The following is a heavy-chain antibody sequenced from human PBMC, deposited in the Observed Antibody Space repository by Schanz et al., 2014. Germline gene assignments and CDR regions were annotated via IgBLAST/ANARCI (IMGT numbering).Heavy chain of an antibody. J-gene: IGHJ4*02. V-gene: IGHV1-46*01. D-gene: IGHD5-12*01. CDR3: ARDCSAYVGNYFDY. CDR1: GYTFSFTSYN. CDR2: INSSGGGT. Sequence: QVQVEQSGPEVKKPGASVTVSCQASGYTFSFTSYNVHWVRQAPGQGLEWMGYINSSGGGTSYAQKFQDRLTMTRDASTRTVYMELTSLRFDDTAVYYCARDCSAYVGNYFDYWGQGTLVTVSS.